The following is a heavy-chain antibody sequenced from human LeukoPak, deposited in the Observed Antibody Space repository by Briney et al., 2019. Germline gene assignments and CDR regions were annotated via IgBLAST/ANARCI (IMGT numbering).Heavy chain of an antibody. Sequence: PSETLSLTCTVSGGSISSYYWSWIRQPAGKGLEWIGRIYTSGSTIYNPSLKTRVTISLDTSKNQFSLKLNSVTAADTAVYYCARHALRGGFDSWGQGTLVAVSS. D-gene: IGHD5-12*01. CDR2: IYTSGST. J-gene: IGHJ4*02. CDR1: GGSISSYY. CDR3: ARHALRGGFDS. V-gene: IGHV4-4*07.